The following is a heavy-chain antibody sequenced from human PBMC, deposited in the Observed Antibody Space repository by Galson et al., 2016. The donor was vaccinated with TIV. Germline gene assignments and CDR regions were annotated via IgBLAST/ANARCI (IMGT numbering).Heavy chain of an antibody. CDR1: GYTFTSNY. CDR2: INPSGGVT. V-gene: IGHV1-46*03. D-gene: IGHD6-25*01. J-gene: IGHJ4*02. Sequence: SLKVSCKASGYTFTSNYVHWVRQAPGQGLEWMGFINPSGGVTFYTRKFQGRVTMTTDTSTSTVYMEMSSLSSEDAAVYFCARDTRSGYSNGWPPFDYWGQGTLVTVSS. CDR3: ARDTRSGYSNGWPPFDY.